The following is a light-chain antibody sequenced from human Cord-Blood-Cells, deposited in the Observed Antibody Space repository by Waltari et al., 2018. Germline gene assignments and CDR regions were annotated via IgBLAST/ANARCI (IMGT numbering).Light chain of an antibody. CDR3: QQYNSYWT. J-gene: IGKJ1*01. V-gene: IGKV1-5*01. CDR1: QSISSW. CDR2: DAS. Sequence: EIQMTQSPSTLSASEGHRVPITCRASQSISSWLAWYQQKPGQAPKLLIYDASSLESGVPSRFSGSGSGTEFTLTISSLQPDDFATYYCQQYNSYWTFGQGTKVEIK.